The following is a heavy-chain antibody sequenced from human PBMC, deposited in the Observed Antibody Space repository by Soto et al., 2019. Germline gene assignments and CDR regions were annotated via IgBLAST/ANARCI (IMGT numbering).Heavy chain of an antibody. CDR2: IYYSGST. CDR1: GGSISSGGYY. Sequence: SETLSLTCTVSGGSISSGGYYWSWIRQHPGKGLEWIGYIYYSGSTYYNPSLKSRVTISVDTSKNQFSLKLSSVTAADTAVYYCARDRFVAVAGTSYYYGMDVWGQGTTVTVSS. D-gene: IGHD6-19*01. CDR3: ARDRFVAVAGTSYYYGMDV. J-gene: IGHJ6*02. V-gene: IGHV4-31*03.